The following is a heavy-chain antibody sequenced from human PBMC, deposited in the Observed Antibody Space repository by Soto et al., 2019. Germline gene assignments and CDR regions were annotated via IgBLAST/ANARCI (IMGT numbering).Heavy chain of an antibody. V-gene: IGHV3-48*03. D-gene: IGHD5-18*01. Sequence: EVQLVESGGGLVQPGGSLRLSCAASGFTFSSYEMNWVRQAPGKGLEWVSYISSSGSTIYYADSVKGRFTISRDNAKNSLYLQMNSLRAEDTAVYYCAREWKYSYGVPDYWGQGTTVTVSS. CDR1: GFTFSSYE. CDR3: AREWKYSYGVPDY. J-gene: IGHJ4*03. CDR2: ISSSGSTI.